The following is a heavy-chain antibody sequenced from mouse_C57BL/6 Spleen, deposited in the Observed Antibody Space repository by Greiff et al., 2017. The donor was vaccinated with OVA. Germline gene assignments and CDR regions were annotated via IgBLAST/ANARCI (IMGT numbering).Heavy chain of an antibody. CDR2: INPSSGYT. D-gene: IGHD1-1*01. CDR3: ARWYYGSSYVTWFAY. CDR1: GYTFTSYW. J-gene: IGHJ3*01. Sequence: VQLQQSGAELAKPGASVKLSCKASGYTFTSYWMHWVKQRPGQGLEWIGYINPSSGYTKYNQKFKDKATLTADKSSSTAYMQLSSLTYEDSAVYYCARWYYGSSYVTWFAYWGQGTLVTVSA. V-gene: IGHV1-7*01.